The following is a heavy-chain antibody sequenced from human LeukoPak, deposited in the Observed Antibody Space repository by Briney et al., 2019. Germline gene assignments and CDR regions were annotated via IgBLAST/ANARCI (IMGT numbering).Heavy chain of an antibody. Sequence: SETLSLTCAVSGYSISSGYDWGWIRQPPGKGLEWIGSIYHSGSTYYNPSLKSRVTISVDTSKNQFSLKLSSVTAADTAVYYCARTTDANWFYPWGEGTLVTVSS. V-gene: IGHV4-38-2*01. J-gene: IGHJ5*02. CDR2: IYHSGST. CDR3: ARTTDANWFYP. D-gene: IGHD1-1*01. CDR1: GYSISSGYD.